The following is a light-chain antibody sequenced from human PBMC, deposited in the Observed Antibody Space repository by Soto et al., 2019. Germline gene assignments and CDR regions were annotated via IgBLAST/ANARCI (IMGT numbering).Light chain of an antibody. J-gene: IGKJ4*01. CDR3: QQRNNWPLT. CDR1: QSVRSNF. Sequence: EIVLTQSPGTLSLSPGERATLSCRASQSVRSNFLAWYQQKPGQAPRLLIYGASNRATGIPARFSGSGSGTDFTLTISSLEPEDFAVYYCQQRNNWPLTFGGGTKVDIK. CDR2: GAS. V-gene: IGKV3-11*01.